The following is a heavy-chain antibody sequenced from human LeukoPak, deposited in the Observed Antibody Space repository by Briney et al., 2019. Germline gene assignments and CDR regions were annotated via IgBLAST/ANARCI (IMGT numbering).Heavy chain of an antibody. Sequence: PGGSLRLSCAASGFTVSINYMSWVRQAPGKGLEWVSVIYSSGGTSYADSVKGRFTISRDNSKNTLSLQMTSLRAEDTAVYYCATFYGSGKGGAFDIWGQGTMVTVSS. CDR3: ATFYGSGKGGAFDI. V-gene: IGHV3-53*01. D-gene: IGHD3-10*01. CDR2: IYSSGGT. CDR1: GFTVSINY. J-gene: IGHJ3*02.